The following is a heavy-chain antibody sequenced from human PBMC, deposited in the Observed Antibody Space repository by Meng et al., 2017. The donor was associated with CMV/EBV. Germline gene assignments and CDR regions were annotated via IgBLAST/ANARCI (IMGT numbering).Heavy chain of an antibody. CDR2: IYSGGSST. V-gene: IGHV3-23*03. J-gene: IGHJ6*02. CDR1: GFTFSSYA. CDR3: ARDDDSSGYSYYYYYGMDV. Sequence: GESLKISCAASGFTFSSYAMSWVRQAPGKGLEWVSVIYSGGSSTYYADSVKGRFTISRDNSKNTLYLQMNSLRAEDTAVYYCARDDDSSGYSYYYYYGMDVWGQGTTVTVSS. D-gene: IGHD3-22*01.